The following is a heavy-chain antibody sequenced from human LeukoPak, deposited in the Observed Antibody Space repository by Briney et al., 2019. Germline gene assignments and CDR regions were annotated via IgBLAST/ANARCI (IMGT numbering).Heavy chain of an antibody. D-gene: IGHD3-22*01. CDR3: ARQWDYSDSSGRALNYFDF. J-gene: IGHJ4*02. CDR1: GGSISSSNSY. CDR2: IYYSGST. V-gene: IGHV4-39*01. Sequence: KASETLSLTCTVSGGSISSSNSYWGEIRQPPGKGLEWIGSIYYSGSTYYNPSLKSRVTISADASKMQFSLKLSSVTAADTAVYYCARQWDYSDSSGRALNYFDFWRQGTLVTVAS.